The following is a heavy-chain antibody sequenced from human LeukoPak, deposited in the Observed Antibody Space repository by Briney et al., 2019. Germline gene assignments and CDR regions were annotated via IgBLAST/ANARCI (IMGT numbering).Heavy chain of an antibody. Sequence: ASVKVSCKASGYTFTSYDINWVRQATGQGLEWMGWMNPNSGNTGYAQKFQGRVTMTRNTSISTAYMELGSLRSEDTAVYYCARAGGSYSYYYYYYYMDVWGKGTTVTVSS. D-gene: IGHD1-26*01. CDR1: GYTFTSYD. CDR3: ARAGGSYSYYYYYYYMDV. CDR2: MNPNSGNT. J-gene: IGHJ6*03. V-gene: IGHV1-8*01.